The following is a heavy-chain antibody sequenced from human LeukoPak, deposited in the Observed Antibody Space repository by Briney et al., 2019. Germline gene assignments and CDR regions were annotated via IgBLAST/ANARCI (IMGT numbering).Heavy chain of an antibody. D-gene: IGHD6-6*01. CDR3: ARNSTSGYFDY. CDR1: GYSISSSSY. J-gene: IGHJ4*02. V-gene: IGHV4-38-2*01. Sequence: SETLSLTCAVSGYSISSSSYWGWIRQPPGMRLEWIGSIYHSGSTHYNPSLRRRVTISVETSKNQFPLKLSSVTAADTAVYYCARNSTSGYFDYWGQGALVTVSS. CDR2: IYHSGST.